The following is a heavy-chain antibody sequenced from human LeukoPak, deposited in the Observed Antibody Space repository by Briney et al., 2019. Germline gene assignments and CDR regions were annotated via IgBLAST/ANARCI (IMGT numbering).Heavy chain of an antibody. J-gene: IGHJ4*02. V-gene: IGHV4-59*08. CDR3: ARAYCVGDCTVLHIYFDN. CDR2: MYYTTNT. Sequence: SETLSLTCVVYGASFSDYYWTWIRQPPGKGLEWIGYMYYTTNTNYNPSLKSRVTISVDTSKNQFSLKLRSVMAADTAVYYCARAYCVGDCTVLHIYFDNWGQGTLVTVSS. D-gene: IGHD2-21*02. CDR1: GASFSDYY.